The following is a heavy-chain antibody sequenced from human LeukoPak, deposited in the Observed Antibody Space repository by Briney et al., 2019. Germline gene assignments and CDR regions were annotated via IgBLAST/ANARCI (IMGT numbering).Heavy chain of an antibody. CDR1: GGSVSSSTYY. CDR3: ARRRRSNSSHDY. V-gene: IGHV4-39*01. D-gene: IGHD6-6*01. J-gene: IGHJ4*02. Sequence: PSETLSLTCTVSGGSVSSSTYYWDWIRQPPGKGLEWIGTIYYSGSTYYHPSLKSRFTISVDTSKNQFSLRLSSVTAADTAVYYCARRRRSNSSHDYWGQGTLVTVSS. CDR2: IYYSGST.